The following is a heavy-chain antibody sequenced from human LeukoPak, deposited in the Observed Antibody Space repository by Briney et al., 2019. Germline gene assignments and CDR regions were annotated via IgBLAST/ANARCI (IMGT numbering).Heavy chain of an antibody. CDR3: AKGLRITMVRGVIVNSDY. J-gene: IGHJ4*02. CDR2: ISGSGGST. CDR1: GFTFSSYA. D-gene: IGHD3-10*01. Sequence: GGSLRLSCAASGFTFSSYAMSWVRQAPGKGLEWVSAISGSGGSTYYADSVKGRFTISRDNSKNTLYLQMNSLRAEDTAVYYCAKGLRITMVRGVIVNSDYWGQGTLVTVSS. V-gene: IGHV3-23*01.